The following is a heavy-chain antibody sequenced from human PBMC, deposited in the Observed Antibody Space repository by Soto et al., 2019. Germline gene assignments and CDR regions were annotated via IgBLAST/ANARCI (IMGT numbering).Heavy chain of an antibody. Sequence: GESLKISCKGSGYNFATYWIAWVRQLPGKVPEWMGIIYPGDSDTSYSPSFQGQVTISVDKSISTAYLQWNSLKASDTAVYYCARRGYSYGLDVWGQGTKVNVSS. CDR1: GYNFATYW. V-gene: IGHV5-51*01. CDR3: ARRGYSYGLDV. CDR2: IYPGDSDT. D-gene: IGHD5-18*01. J-gene: IGHJ6*02.